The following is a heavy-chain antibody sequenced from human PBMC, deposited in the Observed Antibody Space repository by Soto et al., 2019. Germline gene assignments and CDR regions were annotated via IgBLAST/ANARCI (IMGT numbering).Heavy chain of an antibody. V-gene: IGHV1-18*01. J-gene: IGHJ4*02. CDR3: ARGAYIAARRRGFDY. D-gene: IGHD6-6*01. CDR1: GYTFTIYG. Sequence: GASVKGSCKASGYTFTIYGISWVRQAPGQGLEWMGWISAYNGNTNYAQKLQGRVTMTTDTSTSTAYMELRSLRSDDTAVYYCARGAYIAARRRGFDYWGQGTLVTVSS. CDR2: ISAYNGNT.